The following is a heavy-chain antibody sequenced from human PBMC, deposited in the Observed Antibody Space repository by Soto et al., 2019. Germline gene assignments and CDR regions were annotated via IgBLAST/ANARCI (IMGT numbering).Heavy chain of an antibody. Sequence: PGGSLRLSCAASGFTFSSYAIHWVRQAPGKGLEWVTVISYDGNNKYYADSVKGRFTISRDNSKNTLYLQMNNLRAEDTAVYYCAKKEDSRAAGTDIDYWGQGTLVTVSS. V-gene: IGHV3-30-3*02. CDR1: GFTFSSYA. J-gene: IGHJ4*02. CDR2: ISYDGNNK. CDR3: AKKEDSRAAGTDIDY. D-gene: IGHD6-13*01.